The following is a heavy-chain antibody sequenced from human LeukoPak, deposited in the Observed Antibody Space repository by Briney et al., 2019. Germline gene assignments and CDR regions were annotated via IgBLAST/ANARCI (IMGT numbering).Heavy chain of an antibody. Sequence: SQKVSCKSSGGTYTDYGISWVRHAPGQGLEWMGRIIPIFTTANNAQKFQGRVTITADTSTNTAYMELTSLRSEDTAVDYCASGGGFEYYFDYWGQGTLLTVSS. V-gene: IGHV1-69*06. CDR3: ASGGGFEYYFDY. CDR2: IIPIFTTA. J-gene: IGHJ4*02. D-gene: IGHD2/OR15-2a*01. CDR1: GGTYTDYG.